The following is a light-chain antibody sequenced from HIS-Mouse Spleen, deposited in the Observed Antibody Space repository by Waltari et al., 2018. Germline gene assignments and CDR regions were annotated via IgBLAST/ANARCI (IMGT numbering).Light chain of an antibody. V-gene: IGKV1-16*02. Sequence: WFQQKPGKAPKYLIYAASSLQSGVPSKFSGSGSGTDFTLTISSLQPEDFATYYCQQYNSYPYTFGQGTKLEIK. CDR3: QQYNSYPYT. J-gene: IGKJ2*01. CDR2: AAS.